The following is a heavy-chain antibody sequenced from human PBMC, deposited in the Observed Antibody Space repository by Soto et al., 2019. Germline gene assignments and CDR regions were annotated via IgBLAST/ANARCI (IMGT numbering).Heavy chain of an antibody. D-gene: IGHD6-6*01. CDR3: ARSIAARTPDGFDY. V-gene: IGHV4-4*02. CDR1: GGSISSSNW. J-gene: IGHJ4*02. Sequence: QVQLQESGPGLVKPSGTLSLTCAVSGGSISSSNWWSWVRQPPGKGLEWIGEIYHSGSTNYNPSRKSRVTXXVXKXXNQFSLKLSSVTAADTAVYYCARSIAARTPDGFDYWGQGTLVTVSS. CDR2: IYHSGST.